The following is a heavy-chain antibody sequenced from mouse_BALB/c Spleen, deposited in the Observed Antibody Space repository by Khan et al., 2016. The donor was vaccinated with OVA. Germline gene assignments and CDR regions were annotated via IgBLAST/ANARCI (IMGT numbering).Heavy chain of an antibody. CDR3: ARGYECFPY. V-gene: IGHV1-26*01. J-gene: IGHJ3*01. CDR2: VNPNNGDA. Sequence: DVQLQESGPDLVKPGASVKISCKASGYSFSLYYMTWVKQSHGKSPEWIGRVNPNNGDATYNQKFKGKAILTVDKSSSTAYMELRSLTSEDSAVFYCARGYECFPYWGQGTLVTVSA. CDR1: GYSFSLYY. D-gene: IGHD2-12*01.